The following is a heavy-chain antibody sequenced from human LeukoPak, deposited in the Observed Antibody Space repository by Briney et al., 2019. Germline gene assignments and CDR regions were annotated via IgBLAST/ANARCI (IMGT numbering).Heavy chain of an antibody. V-gene: IGHV3-23*01. CDR1: GFIFSNYA. D-gene: IGHD4-17*01. Sequence: GGSLRLSCAASGFIFSNYAMTWVRQAPGKGLEWVSSSGSTTDYSDSVKGRFTISRDNSKNTLYLQMNSLRADDTAVYYCTRDSFYGDYSTAFAHLGQGALVTVS. CDR3: TRDSFYGDYSTAFAH. J-gene: IGHJ4*02. CDR2: SGSTT.